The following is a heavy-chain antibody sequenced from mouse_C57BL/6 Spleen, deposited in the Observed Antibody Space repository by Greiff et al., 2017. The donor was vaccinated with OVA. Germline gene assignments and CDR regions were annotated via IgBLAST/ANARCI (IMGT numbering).Heavy chain of an antibody. V-gene: IGHV5-17*01. CDR3: ARDAYGNPYYYAMDY. D-gene: IGHD2-1*01. CDR1: GFTFSDYG. CDR2: ISSGSSTI. J-gene: IGHJ4*01. Sequence: EVKLVESGGGLVKPGGSLKLSCAASGFTFSDYGMHWVRQAPEKGLEWVAYISSGSSTIYYADTVKGRFTISRDNAKNTLFLQMTSLRSEDTAMYYCARDAYGNPYYYAMDYWGQGTSVTVSS.